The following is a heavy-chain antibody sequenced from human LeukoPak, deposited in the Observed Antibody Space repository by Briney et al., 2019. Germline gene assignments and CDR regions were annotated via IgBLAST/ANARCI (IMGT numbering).Heavy chain of an antibody. J-gene: IGHJ6*02. V-gene: IGHV4-59*01. CDR2: LYYSGST. Sequence: SETLSLTCTVSGGSISSYYWSWIRQPPGKGLEWIGYLYYSGSTNYNPSLKSRVTISVDTSKNQFSLNLSSVTAADTAVYYCARDNWNYGSSMDVWGQGTTVTVSS. CDR3: ARDNWNYGSSMDV. CDR1: GGSISSYY. D-gene: IGHD1-7*01.